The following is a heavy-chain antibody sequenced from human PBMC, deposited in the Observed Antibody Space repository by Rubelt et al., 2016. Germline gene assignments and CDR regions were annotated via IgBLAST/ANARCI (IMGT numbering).Heavy chain of an antibody. D-gene: IGHD1-26*01. J-gene: IGHJ2*01. Sequence: GLLKPSETLSLTCAVYGGSFSGYYWSWIRQPPGKGLEWIGEINHSGSTNYNPSLKSRVTISVDTSKNQFSLKLSSVTAADTAVYYCARGFSLWELQKDASSRHWYFDLWGRGTLVTVSS. CDR1: GGSFSGYY. CDR3: ARGFSLWELQKDASSRHWYFDL. V-gene: IGHV4-34*01. CDR2: INHSGST.